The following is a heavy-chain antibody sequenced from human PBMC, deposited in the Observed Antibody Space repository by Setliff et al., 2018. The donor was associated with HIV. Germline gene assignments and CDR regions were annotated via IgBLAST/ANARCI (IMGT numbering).Heavy chain of an antibody. J-gene: IGHJ5*02. CDR3: ARGLGGWSVFDP. Sequence: SETLSLTCSVSGDPMSSHSWSWVRQPPGKGLEWIGDIYFIGATNYNPSLKSRVTISADTSKNQFSLKLSSLTAAGTAVYYCARGLGGWSVFDPWGQGTLVTVSS. CDR1: GDPMSSHS. V-gene: IGHV4-59*08. CDR2: IYFIGAT.